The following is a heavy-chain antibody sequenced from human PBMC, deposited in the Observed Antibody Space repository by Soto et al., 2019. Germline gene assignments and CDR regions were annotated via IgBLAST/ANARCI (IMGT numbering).Heavy chain of an antibody. CDR3: STTVLDY. V-gene: IGHV1-18*04. D-gene: IGHD4-4*01. CDR1: SHTFISYG. Sequence: QVQLVQSGAEVKKPGASVKVSCKASSHTFISYGINWVRQAPGQGLEWRGWISDYDGYTTYAQKLQGRVTMTTDTSTSTVYMELRSLKSDDTAVYYCSTTVLDYWGQGTLVTFSS. J-gene: IGHJ4*02. CDR2: ISDYDGYT.